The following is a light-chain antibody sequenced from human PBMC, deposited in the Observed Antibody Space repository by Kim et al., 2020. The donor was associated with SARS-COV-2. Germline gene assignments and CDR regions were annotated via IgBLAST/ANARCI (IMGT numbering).Light chain of an antibody. J-gene: IGLJ3*02. CDR2: EDN. V-gene: IGLV6-57*03. Sequence: KTVTSACTRSGGSIASNYVQWYQQLPGSAPTTVIYEDNQRPSGVPDRFSGSIDSSSNSASLTISGLKTEDETDYYCQSYDSSSWVFGGGTQLTVL. CDR1: GGSIASNY. CDR3: QSYDSSSWV.